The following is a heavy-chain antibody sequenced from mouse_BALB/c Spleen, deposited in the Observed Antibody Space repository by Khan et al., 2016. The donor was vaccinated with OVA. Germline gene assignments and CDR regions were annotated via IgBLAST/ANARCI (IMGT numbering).Heavy chain of an antibody. CDR2: IDPANGKT. J-gene: IGHJ4*01. CDR3: AYSVLLYAMYY. V-gene: IGHV14-3*02. Sequence: EVQLQQSGAELMKAGASVKLSCTVSGFNIKDTYMHWVKQRPEQGLEWIGRIDPANGKTKYDPKFQGKATITAVTSYNTAYLQLSILTSEDTAVYYWAYSVLLYAMYYWGQGPSVTGSA. CDR1: GFNIKDTY.